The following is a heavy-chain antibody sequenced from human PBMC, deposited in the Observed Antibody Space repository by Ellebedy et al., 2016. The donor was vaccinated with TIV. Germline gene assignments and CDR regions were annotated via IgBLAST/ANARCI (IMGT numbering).Heavy chain of an antibody. J-gene: IGHJ4*02. V-gene: IGHV1-8*01. CDR2: MNPNSGNT. CDR3: ARADYEYCFDY. Sequence: AASVKVSCKASGYTFTGCDINWVRQATGQGLEWMGWMNPNSGNTGYAQKFQGRVTITRDTSASTAYMELSSLRSEDTAVYYCARADYEYCFDYWGQGTLVTVSS. CDR1: GYTFTGCD. D-gene: IGHD4-17*01.